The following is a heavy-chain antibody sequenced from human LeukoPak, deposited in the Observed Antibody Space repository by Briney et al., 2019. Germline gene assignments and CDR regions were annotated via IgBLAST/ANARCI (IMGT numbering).Heavy chain of an antibody. CDR2: INPNIGGT. V-gene: IGHV1-2*06. CDR1: GYTFTGYY. J-gene: IGHJ4*02. D-gene: IGHD5-18*01. CDR3: ARVGALRIQLWLPY. Sequence: AAVKVSCKASGYTFTGYYRHWVRQAPGQGLEWMGRINPNIGGTNYAQKLQGRVTMTRDTSISTAYMELSRLRSDDTAVYYCARVGALRIQLWLPYWGQGTLVTVSS.